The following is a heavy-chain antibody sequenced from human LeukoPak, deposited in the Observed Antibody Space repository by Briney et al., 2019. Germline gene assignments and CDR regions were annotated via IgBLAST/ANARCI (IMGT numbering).Heavy chain of an antibody. J-gene: IGHJ4*02. CDR1: GFTFSGYG. V-gene: IGHV3-33*01. CDR2: LSYDGSNK. D-gene: IGHD5-18*01. CDR3: ASARGSNYGSLGD. Sequence: GGSLRLSCAASGFTFSGYGIHWVRQAPGKGLEWVAFLSYDGSNKFYADSVKGRFTISRDNSENTLHLQMNSLKDEDTAVYYCASARGSNYGSLGDWGQGTLVTVSS.